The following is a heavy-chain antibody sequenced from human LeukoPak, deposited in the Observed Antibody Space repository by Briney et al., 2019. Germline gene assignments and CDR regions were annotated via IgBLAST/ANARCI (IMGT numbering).Heavy chain of an antibody. Sequence: GGSLRPSCAASGFAFSTYAMTWVRQAPEKGLQWVSTISTSGRATYYADSVEGRFTISRDNSKNTLYLQMNSLRADDTAVYYCAKARGSSVYEQFDYWGQGTQVTVSP. CDR1: GFAFSTYA. CDR2: ISTSGRAT. D-gene: IGHD5/OR15-5a*01. J-gene: IGHJ4*02. CDR3: AKARGSSVYEQFDY. V-gene: IGHV3-23*01.